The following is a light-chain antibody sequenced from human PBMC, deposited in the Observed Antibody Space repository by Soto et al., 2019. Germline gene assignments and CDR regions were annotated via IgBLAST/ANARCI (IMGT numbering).Light chain of an antibody. CDR2: EVS. CDR3: CSYAGSSTHVV. CDR1: SSDVGSYNI. V-gene: IGLV2-23*02. J-gene: IGLJ2*01. Sequence: QSALTQPASVSGSPGQSITISCTGTSSDVGSYNIVSWYQQHPGKAPKLIIYEVSNRPSGVSNRFSGSKSGNTASLTISGLQAEDEADYYCCSYAGSSTHVVFGGGTKVTVL.